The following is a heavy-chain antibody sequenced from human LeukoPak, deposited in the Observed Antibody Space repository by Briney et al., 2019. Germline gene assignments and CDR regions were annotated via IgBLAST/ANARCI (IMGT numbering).Heavy chain of an antibody. D-gene: IGHD3-3*01. J-gene: IGHJ6*03. V-gene: IGHV3-21*01. CDR2: ISSSSSYI. CDR1: GFTFSRYS. Sequence: PGGSMRLSCAASGFTFSRYSMNWVRQAPGKGLEWVSSISSSSSYIYYADSVKGRFTISRDNAKNSLYLQMNSLRAEDTAVYYCARDFANYYMDVWGKGTTVTVSS. CDR3: ARDFANYYMDV.